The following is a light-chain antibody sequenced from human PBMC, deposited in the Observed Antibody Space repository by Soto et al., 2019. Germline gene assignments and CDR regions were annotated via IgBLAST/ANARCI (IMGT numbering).Light chain of an antibody. CDR2: KAS. Sequence: DIQMTQSPSTLSASAGDRVTITCRASQSISSWLAWYQQKPGKAPKLLIYKASTLESGVPSRFSGSGSGTDFILTISSLQPDNFATYCQQYNSYFLTFGQGTKVEIK. J-gene: IGKJ1*01. CDR1: QSISSW. CDR3: QQYNSYFLT. V-gene: IGKV1-5*03.